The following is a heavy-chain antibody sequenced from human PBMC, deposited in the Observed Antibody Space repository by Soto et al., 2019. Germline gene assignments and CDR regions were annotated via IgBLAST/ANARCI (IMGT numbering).Heavy chain of an antibody. V-gene: IGHV3-30-3*01. D-gene: IGHD3-22*01. CDR3: ARDLRVVVISDAFDI. Sequence: GGSLRLSCAASGFTFSSYAMHWVRQAPGKGLEWVAVISYDGSNKYYADSVKGRFTISRDNSKNTLYLQMNSLRAEDTAVYYCARDLRVVVISDAFDIWGQGTMVTVSS. CDR1: GFTFSSYA. CDR2: ISYDGSNK. J-gene: IGHJ3*02.